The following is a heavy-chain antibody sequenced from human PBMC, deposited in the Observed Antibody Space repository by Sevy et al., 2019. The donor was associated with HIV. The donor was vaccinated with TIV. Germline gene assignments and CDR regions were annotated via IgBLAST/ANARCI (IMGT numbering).Heavy chain of an antibody. CDR3: ARARWGDYCFGY. V-gene: IGHV1-18*04. J-gene: IGHJ4*02. Sequence: ASVKVSCKASGYTFTSYGISWVRQAPGQGLEWMGWISAYNGNTNYAQKLQARVTMTTDTSTSTAYMELRSLRSDDTAVYYCARARWGDYCFGYWGQGTLVTVSS. D-gene: IGHD4-17*01. CDR1: GYTFTSYG. CDR2: ISAYNGNT.